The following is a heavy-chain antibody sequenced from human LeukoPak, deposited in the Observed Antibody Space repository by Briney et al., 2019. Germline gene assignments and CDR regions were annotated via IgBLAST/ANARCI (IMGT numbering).Heavy chain of an antibody. J-gene: IGHJ4*02. CDR2: INHNGST. CDR3: ARAFSMVRGVFMFDY. Sequence: SETLSLTCAVYGGSFSGYYWSWIRQPPGKGLEWIGEINHNGSTNYNPSLKSRVTISVDTSKNQFSLKLSSVTAADTAVYYCARAFSMVRGVFMFDYWGQGTLVTVSS. V-gene: IGHV4-34*01. CDR1: GGSFSGYY. D-gene: IGHD3-10*01.